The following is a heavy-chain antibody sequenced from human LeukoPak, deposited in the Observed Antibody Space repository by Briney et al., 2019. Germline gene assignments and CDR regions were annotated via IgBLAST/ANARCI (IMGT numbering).Heavy chain of an antibody. CDR3: ARVSESGYCSSTSCRTHNWFDP. V-gene: IGHV1-46*01. D-gene: IGHD2-2*01. Sequence: GAPVKVSCKASGYTFTSYYMHWVRQAPGQGLEWMGIINPSGGSTSYAQKFQGRVTMTRDTSTSTVYMELSSLRSEDTAVYYCARVSESGYCSSTSCRTHNWFDPWGQGTLVTVSS. J-gene: IGHJ5*02. CDR2: INPSGGST. CDR1: GYTFTSYY.